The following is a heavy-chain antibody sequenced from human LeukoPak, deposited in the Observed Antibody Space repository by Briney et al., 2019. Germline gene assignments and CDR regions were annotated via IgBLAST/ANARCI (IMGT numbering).Heavy chain of an antibody. J-gene: IGHJ6*03. CDR3: ARACRCSSTSCYDYYYYYMDV. Sequence: ASVKVSCKASGGTFSSYAISWVRQAPGQGLEWMGGIIPIFGTANYAQKFQGRVTVTADESTSTAYMELSSLRSEDTAVYYCARACRCSSTSCYDYYYYYMDVWGKGTTVTVSS. D-gene: IGHD2-2*01. CDR1: GGTFSSYA. CDR2: IIPIFGTA. V-gene: IGHV1-69*13.